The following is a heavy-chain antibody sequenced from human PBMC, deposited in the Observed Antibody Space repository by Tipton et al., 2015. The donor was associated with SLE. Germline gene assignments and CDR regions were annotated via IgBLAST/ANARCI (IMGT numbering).Heavy chain of an antibody. J-gene: IGHJ4*02. Sequence: SLRLSCAASGFIFSSYGMHWVRQAPGKGLEWVALIRYDGSQKFYADSVKGRLTISRDNFKNILYLQMNSLRVDDTAIYYCARGDSGYSVVWGQGTLVTVSS. D-gene: IGHD5-12*01. V-gene: IGHV3-30*12. CDR1: GFIFSSYG. CDR3: ARGDSGYSVV. CDR2: IRYDGSQK.